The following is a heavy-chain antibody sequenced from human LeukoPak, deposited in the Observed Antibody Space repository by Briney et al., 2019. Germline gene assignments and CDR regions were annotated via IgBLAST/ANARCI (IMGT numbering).Heavy chain of an antibody. V-gene: IGHV3-53*01. J-gene: IGHJ4*02. CDR3: AKESSTWYSEFDY. CDR1: GFTVSSNY. Sequence: GGSLRLSCAASGFTVSSNYMSWVRQAPGKGLEWVSVIYSGGSTYYADSVKGRFTISRDNSKNTVYLQMNSLRAEDTAVYYCAKESSTWYSEFDYWGQGTLVTVSS. D-gene: IGHD6-13*01. CDR2: IYSGGST.